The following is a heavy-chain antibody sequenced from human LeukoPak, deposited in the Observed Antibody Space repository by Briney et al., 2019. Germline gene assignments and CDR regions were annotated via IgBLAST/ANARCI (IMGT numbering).Heavy chain of an antibody. J-gene: IGHJ1*01. CDR3: NWYCSGGSCYSSFQH. V-gene: IGHV3-15*01. D-gene: IGHD2-15*01. CDR2: IKSKTDGGTT. CDR1: GFTFSNAC. Sequence: GGSLRLSCAASGFTFSNACMSWVRQAPGKGLEWVGRIKSKTDGGTTDYAAPVKGRFTISRDDSKNTLYLQMNSLKTEDTAVYYCNWYCSGGSCYSSFQHWGQGTLVTVSS.